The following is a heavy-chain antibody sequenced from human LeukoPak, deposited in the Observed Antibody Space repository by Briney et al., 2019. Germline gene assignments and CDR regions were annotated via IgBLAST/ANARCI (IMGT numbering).Heavy chain of an antibody. CDR3: ARGSRDGYNHFDY. D-gene: IGHD5-24*01. V-gene: IGHV4-59*01. J-gene: IGHJ4*02. CDR1: GGSITSYH. Sequence: SETLSLTCTVSGGSITSYHWSWLRQPPGKGLEWIGYIYYSGSTNYNPSLKSRVTISVDTSKNQFSLNLRSVTAADTAVYYCARGSRDGYNHFDYWGQGTLVTVSS. CDR2: IYYSGST.